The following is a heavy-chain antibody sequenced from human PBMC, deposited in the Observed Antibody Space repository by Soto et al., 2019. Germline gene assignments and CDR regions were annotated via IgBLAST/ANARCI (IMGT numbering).Heavy chain of an antibody. V-gene: IGHV1-3*01. Sequence: GASVKVSCKASGYTFTSYAMHWVRQAPGQRLEWMGWINAGNGNTKYSQKFQGRVTITRDTSASTAYMELSSLRSEDTAVYYCARPGPVYLLGGYSHRIKHNGSAPWVQGTLVTGSS. CDR1: GYTFTSYA. J-gene: IGHJ5*02. CDR3: ARPGPVYLLGGYSHRIKHNGSAP. CDR2: INAGNGNT. D-gene: IGHD5-18*01.